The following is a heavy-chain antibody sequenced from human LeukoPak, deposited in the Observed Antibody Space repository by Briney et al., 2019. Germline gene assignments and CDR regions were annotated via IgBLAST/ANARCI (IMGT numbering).Heavy chain of an antibody. V-gene: IGHV3-30-3*01. Sequence: PGGSLRLSCAASGFTFSSYAMHWVRQAPGKGLEWVAVISYDGSNKYYADSVKGRFTISRDNSKNTLYLQMNSLRAEDTAVYYCARIRGWTTYNWFDPWGQGTLVTVSS. CDR3: ARIRGWTTYNWFDP. CDR1: GFTFSSYA. CDR2: ISYDGSNK. J-gene: IGHJ5*02. D-gene: IGHD6-19*01.